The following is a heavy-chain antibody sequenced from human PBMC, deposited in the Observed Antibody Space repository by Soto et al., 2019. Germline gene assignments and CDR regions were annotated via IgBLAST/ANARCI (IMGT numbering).Heavy chain of an antibody. CDR2: INSGSTHI. Sequence: EVQMVESGGGLVKPGGSLRLSCAASGFTFREYSMNWVRQAPGKGLEWVSSINSGSTHIFASDSMKGRFTISRDNANKSLYLQMDSLRVDDTAVYYCARERADGSIDYWGQGTLVTVSS. J-gene: IGHJ4*02. CDR3: ARERADGSIDY. V-gene: IGHV3-21*01. CDR1: GFTFREYS.